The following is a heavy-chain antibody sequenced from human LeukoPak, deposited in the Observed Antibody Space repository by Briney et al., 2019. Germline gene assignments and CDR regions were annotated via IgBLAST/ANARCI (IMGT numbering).Heavy chain of an antibody. V-gene: IGHV1-69*05. Sequence: SVKVSCKASGGTFSSYAISWVRQAPGQGLEWMGRIIPIFGTANYAQKFQGRVTITTDESTSTAYMELSSLRVEDTAVYYCARDGTAAGLYFDLWGQGSLVTVSS. CDR1: GGTFSSYA. D-gene: IGHD6-13*01. CDR3: ARDGTAAGLYFDL. J-gene: IGHJ4*01. CDR2: IIPIFGTA.